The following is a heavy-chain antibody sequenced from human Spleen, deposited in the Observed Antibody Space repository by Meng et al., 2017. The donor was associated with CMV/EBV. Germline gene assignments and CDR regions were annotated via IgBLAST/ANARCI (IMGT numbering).Heavy chain of an antibody. CDR2: IEQDGSEK. CDR3: ARLYCTDGVCSTPLDS. D-gene: IGHD2-8*01. V-gene: IGHV3-7*01. Sequence: GESLKISCTVSGGSISSNSYYWGWVRQAPGKGLEWVANIEQDGSEKYYVDSVKGRFTNSRDNAKNSLCLQMNSLRDGDTAVYYCARLYCTDGVCSTPLDSWGQGTLVTVSS. J-gene: IGHJ4*02. CDR1: GGSISSNSYY.